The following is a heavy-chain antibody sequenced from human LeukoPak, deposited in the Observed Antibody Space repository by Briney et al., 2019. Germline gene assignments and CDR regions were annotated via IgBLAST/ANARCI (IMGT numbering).Heavy chain of an antibody. CDR2: IRYDGSNK. J-gene: IGHJ6*03. V-gene: IGHV3-30*02. CDR3: AKDRVLLSYNYYYMDV. D-gene: IGHD2-2*01. CDR1: GFTFSSYG. Sequence: PGGSLRLSCAASGFTFSSYGMHWVRQAPGKGLEWVAFIRYDGSNKYYADSVKGRFTISRDNSKNTLYLQMNSLRAEDTAVYYCAKDRVLLSYNYYYMDVWGKGTTVTVSS.